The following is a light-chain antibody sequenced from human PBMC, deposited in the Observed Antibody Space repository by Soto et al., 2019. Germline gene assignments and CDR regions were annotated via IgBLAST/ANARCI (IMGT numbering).Light chain of an antibody. CDR3: SSYSSSSPVV. Sequence: QSALTQPGSVSGSPGQSITISCSGTSRDVGAYNLVSWYQQRPGKAPKLLIYEVRNRPSGLSYRFSGSKSGNTASLTISSLLPEDEADYFCSSYSSSSPVVFGGGTKVTVL. CDR1: SRDVGAYNL. J-gene: IGLJ2*01. V-gene: IGLV2-14*01. CDR2: EVR.